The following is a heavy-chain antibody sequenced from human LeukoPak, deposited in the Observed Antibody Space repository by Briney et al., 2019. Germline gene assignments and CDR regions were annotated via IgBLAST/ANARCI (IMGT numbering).Heavy chain of an antibody. V-gene: IGHV4-39*07. CDR2: IYYSGST. J-gene: IGHJ5*02. CDR1: GGSISSSSYY. Sequence: SETLSLTCTVSGGSISSSSYYWGWIRQPPGKGLEWIGSIYYSGSTYYNPSLKSRVTISVDTSKNQFSLKLSSVTAADTAVYYCAREEDYYDSSAWFDPWGQGTLVTVSS. CDR3: AREEDYYDSSAWFDP. D-gene: IGHD3-22*01.